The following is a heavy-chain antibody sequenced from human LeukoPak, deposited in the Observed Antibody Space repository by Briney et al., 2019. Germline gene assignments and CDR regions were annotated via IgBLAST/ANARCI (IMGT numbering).Heavy chain of an antibody. J-gene: IGHJ5*02. CDR2: INPHSGAT. D-gene: IGHD3-10*01. CDR3: SRDLLMYYSGSGEST. Sequence: ASVKVSCKASGYTFTGYYIHWVRQAPRQGPEWMGWINPHSGATNSAQTFQGRVTMTRDTSLSTAYTELSSLTSDDTAMYYCSRDLLMYYSGSGESTWGQGTQVTVSS. V-gene: IGHV1-2*02. CDR1: GYTFTGYY.